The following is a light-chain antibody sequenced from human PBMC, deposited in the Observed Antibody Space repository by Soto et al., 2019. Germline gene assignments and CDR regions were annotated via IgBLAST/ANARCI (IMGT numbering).Light chain of an antibody. CDR2: DAS. CDR3: QQRSDWPST. V-gene: IGKV3-11*01. J-gene: IGKJ4*01. Sequence: EIVLTQSPATLSLPPGERAILSCRASQSVSSYLAWYQQKPGQAPRLLIYDASNRATGIPARFSGSGSGTDFTLTISSLEPDDFAVYYCQQRSDWPSTFGGGTKVQIK. CDR1: QSVSSY.